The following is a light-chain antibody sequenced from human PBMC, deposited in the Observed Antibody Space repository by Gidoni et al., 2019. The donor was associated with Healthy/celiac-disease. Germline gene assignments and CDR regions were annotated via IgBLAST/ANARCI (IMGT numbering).Light chain of an antibody. CDR2: NKN. V-gene: IGLV3-19*01. CDR3: NSRDSSGNLV. Sequence: SSELTQDPAVSVALGQTVRITCQGDSLRSYYASWYQQKPGQAPVLVIFNKNNRPSGIPDRFSGSSSGNTASLTLTGAQADDEADYYCNSRDSSGNLVFGGGTKLTVL. J-gene: IGLJ2*01. CDR1: SLRSYY.